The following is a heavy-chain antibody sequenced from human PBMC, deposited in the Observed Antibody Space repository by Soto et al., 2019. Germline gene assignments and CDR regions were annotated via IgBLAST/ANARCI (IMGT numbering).Heavy chain of an antibody. D-gene: IGHD2-2*01. Sequence: ASVKVSCKASGYTFTNYGFSWVRQDPGQGLEWMGWISAYNGDKKYAQKFQGRVTMTTDISARTADMELRSLRSDDTAMYYCARRDYAKRANDIWGQGTMVTVSS. CDR2: ISAYNGDK. CDR3: ARRDYAKRANDI. J-gene: IGHJ3*02. V-gene: IGHV1-18*01. CDR1: GYTFTNYG.